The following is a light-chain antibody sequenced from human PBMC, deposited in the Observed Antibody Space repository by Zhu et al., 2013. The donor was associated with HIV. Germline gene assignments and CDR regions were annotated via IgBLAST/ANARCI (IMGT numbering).Light chain of an antibody. Sequence: AIQLTQSPSSLSASVGDRVTITCRASQGISSALAWYQQKPGEAPKLLIYDASGLESGVPSRFSGSGSGTDFTLTISSLQPEDFAAYYCQQFNTYPLTFGGGTKVEIK. J-gene: IGKJ4*01. V-gene: IGKV1-13*02. CDR2: DAS. CDR3: QQFNTYPLT. CDR1: QGISSA.